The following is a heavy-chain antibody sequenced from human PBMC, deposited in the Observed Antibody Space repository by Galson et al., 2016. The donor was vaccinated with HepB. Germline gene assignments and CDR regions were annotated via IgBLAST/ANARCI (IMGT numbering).Heavy chain of an antibody. Sequence: SLRLSCAASGLIFSNYYMSWIRQAPGKGLEWVSYISSTGRYTNYADSVKGRFTISRDNAKNSLYLQLNSLRAEDTAVYYCVRELYYSDESHYYGADCWGQGTLLTVSS. CDR1: GLIFSNYY. V-gene: IGHV3-11*06. D-gene: IGHD3-22*01. CDR2: ISSTGRYT. CDR3: VRELYYSDESHYYGADC. J-gene: IGHJ4*02.